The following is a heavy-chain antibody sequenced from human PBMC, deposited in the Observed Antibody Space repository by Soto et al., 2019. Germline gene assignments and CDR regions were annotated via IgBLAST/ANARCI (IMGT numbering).Heavy chain of an antibody. D-gene: IGHD2-2*01. CDR2: IYYSGST. Sequence: QVQLQESGPGLVKPSQTLSLTCTVSGGSISSGGYYWSWIRQHPGKGLEWIGYIYYSGSTYYNPSLKSRVTISVDTSKNQFSLKLSSVTAADTVVYYCARVRCSSTSCYAGGPYYFDYWGQGTLVTVSS. V-gene: IGHV4-31*03. CDR1: GGSISSGGYY. J-gene: IGHJ4*02. CDR3: ARVRCSSTSCYAGGPYYFDY.